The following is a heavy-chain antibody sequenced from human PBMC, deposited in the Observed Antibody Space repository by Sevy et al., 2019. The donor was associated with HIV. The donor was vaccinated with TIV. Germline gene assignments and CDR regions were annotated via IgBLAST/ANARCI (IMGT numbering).Heavy chain of an antibody. CDR3: ATTKDYYDSSGSPFDY. V-gene: IGHV1-24*01. Sequence: ASVKVSCMVSGYTLSELSMHWVRQAPGKGLEWMGRFDPEDDETIYAQKFQGRVTMTEDTSTDTAYMELNNLRSEDTAMYYCATTKDYYDSSGSPFDYWGQGTLVTVSS. J-gene: IGHJ4*02. CDR1: GYTLSELS. D-gene: IGHD3-22*01. CDR2: FDPEDDET.